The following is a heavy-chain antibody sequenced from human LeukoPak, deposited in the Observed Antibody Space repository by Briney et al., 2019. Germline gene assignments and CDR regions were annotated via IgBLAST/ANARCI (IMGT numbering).Heavy chain of an antibody. V-gene: IGHV1-8*02. Sequence: ASVKVSCKASGGTFSSYAISWVRQATGQGLEWMGWMNPNSGNTGYAQKFQGRVTMTRNTSISTAYMELSSLRSEDTAVYYCARALEYYYDSSGYDYWGQGTLATVSS. D-gene: IGHD3-22*01. CDR1: GGTFSSYA. J-gene: IGHJ4*02. CDR2: MNPNSGNT. CDR3: ARALEYYYDSSGYDY.